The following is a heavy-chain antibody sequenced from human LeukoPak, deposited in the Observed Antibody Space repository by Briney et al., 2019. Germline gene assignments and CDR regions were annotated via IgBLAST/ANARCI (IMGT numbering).Heavy chain of an antibody. J-gene: IGHJ4*02. CDR1: GGSINAYY. D-gene: IGHD5-18*01. CDR2: IYYSGST. CDR3: ARHEAAMVLSYFDC. Sequence: SQTLSLTCTVSGGSINAYYWGWIRQPPGKGLEWIGNIYYSGSTYYNPSLKSRVTISVDTSKNQFSLKVSSVTAADTAVYYCARHEAAMVLSYFDCWGQGTLVTVSS. V-gene: IGHV4-59*08.